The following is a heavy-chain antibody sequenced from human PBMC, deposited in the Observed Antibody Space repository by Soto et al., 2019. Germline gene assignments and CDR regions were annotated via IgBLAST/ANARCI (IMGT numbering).Heavy chain of an antibody. Sequence: EVQLLESGGGLVQPGESLRLSCAASGFTFGSYFMNWVRQAPGKGPEWVSDINKDGGRTHYADSVRGRFTSSRDNSRTTLYLQMNGLRAEDTALYYGAKDLHWYGMDVWGQGTTVTVSS. CDR1: GFTFGSYF. D-gene: IGHD1-1*01. V-gene: IGHV3-23*01. CDR3: AKDLHWYGMDV. J-gene: IGHJ6*02. CDR2: INKDGGRT.